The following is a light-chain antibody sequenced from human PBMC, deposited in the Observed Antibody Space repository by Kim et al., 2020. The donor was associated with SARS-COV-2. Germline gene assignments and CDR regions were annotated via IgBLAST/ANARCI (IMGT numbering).Light chain of an antibody. CDR3: QQYNSYPLT. V-gene: IGKV1-16*02. CDR1: QDISNY. CDR2: GAS. J-gene: IGKJ4*01. Sequence: DIQMTQSLSSLSASVGDRVTITCRATQDISNYLAWFQQKPGKAPKSLIYGASNLQSGAPSKFSGSGSGTDFTLTISSLQPEDFATYYCQQYNSYPLTFGGGTKVDIK.